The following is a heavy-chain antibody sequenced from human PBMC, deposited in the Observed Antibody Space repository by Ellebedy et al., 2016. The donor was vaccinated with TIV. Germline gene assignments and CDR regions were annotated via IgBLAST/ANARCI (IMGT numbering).Heavy chain of an antibody. CDR3: ARGYYGLDV. CDR2: IKEDGSEK. Sequence: GGSLRLSCAASGFTFRIYWMSWVRQAPGKGLEWVANIKEDGSEKYYVDSVKGRFTISRDNAKNSLHLQMNSLRAEDTAVYYCARGYYGLDVWGQGTTVTVSS. J-gene: IGHJ6*02. CDR1: GFTFRIYW. V-gene: IGHV3-7*04.